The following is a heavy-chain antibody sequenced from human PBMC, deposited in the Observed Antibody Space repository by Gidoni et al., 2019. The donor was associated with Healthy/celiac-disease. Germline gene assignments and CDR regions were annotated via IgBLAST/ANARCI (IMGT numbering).Heavy chain of an antibody. Sequence: EVQLVESGGGLVQPGGSLRLSCAASGFTVSSNYLRWGRQAPGKGLEWVSVIYSGGSTYYADSVKGRFTISRDNSKNTLYLQMNSLRAEDTAVYYCARDRIVVVPALRRRRSFHYFDYWGQGTLVTVSS. CDR3: ARDRIVVVPALRRRRSFHYFDY. CDR1: GFTVSSNY. V-gene: IGHV3-66*01. CDR2: IYSGGST. J-gene: IGHJ4*02. D-gene: IGHD2-2*01.